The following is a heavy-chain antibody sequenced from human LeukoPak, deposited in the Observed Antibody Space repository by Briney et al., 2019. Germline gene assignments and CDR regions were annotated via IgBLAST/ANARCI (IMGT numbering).Heavy chain of an antibody. D-gene: IGHD5-18*01. CDR3: ARDRAGYSYGPPHDAFDI. Sequence: ASVKVSCKASGYTFTSYYMHWVRQAPGQGLEWMGIINPSGGSTSYAQKFQGRVTMTRDMSTSTVYMELSSLRSEDTAVYYCARDRAGYSYGPPHDAFDIWGQGTMVTVSS. CDR1: GYTFTSYY. CDR2: INPSGGST. V-gene: IGHV1-46*01. J-gene: IGHJ3*02.